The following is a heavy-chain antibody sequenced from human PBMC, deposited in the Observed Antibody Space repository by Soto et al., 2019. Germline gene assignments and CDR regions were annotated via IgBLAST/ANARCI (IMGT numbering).Heavy chain of an antibody. CDR2: IKCDGSST. D-gene: IGHD4-17*01. J-gene: IGHJ4*02. CDR1: GVTIIDIG. V-gene: IGHV3-74*01. Sequence: SLRLSWAASGVTIIDIGMHWVRQAPGKGLVWVSTIKCDGSSTIYADSVKGRFTISRDNAKNTLYLQMNSLTAEDTAVYYCATTVGVYAHSWGQGTLVTVSS. CDR3: ATTVGVYAHS.